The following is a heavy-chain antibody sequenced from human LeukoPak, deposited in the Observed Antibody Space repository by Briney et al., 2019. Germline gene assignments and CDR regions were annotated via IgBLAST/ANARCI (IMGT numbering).Heavy chain of an antibody. D-gene: IGHD4-11*01. CDR3: AREQFAFDI. J-gene: IGHJ3*02. V-gene: IGHV3-33*01. Sequence: GTSLRLSCVASGFTFRTYGMYWVRQAPGKGLEWVAVIWSDGSKKYYAESVKGRFTISRDDSKNTLYLQMNSLRDEDTAVYYCAREQFAFDIWGQGTMVTVSS. CDR2: IWSDGSKK. CDR1: GFTFRTYG.